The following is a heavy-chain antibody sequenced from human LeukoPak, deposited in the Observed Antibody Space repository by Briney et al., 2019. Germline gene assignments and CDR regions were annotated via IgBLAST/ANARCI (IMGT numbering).Heavy chain of an antibody. Sequence: SETLSLTCTVSGGSISSSSYYWGWIRQPPGKGLEWIGSIYYSGSTYYNPSLKSRVTMSVDMSTRQISLKLSSVTAADTAVYYCARAVGGDGSGSLWGPGTLVTVSS. CDR2: IYYSGST. CDR1: GGSISSSSYY. V-gene: IGHV4-39*07. CDR3: ARAVGGDGSGSL. J-gene: IGHJ4*02. D-gene: IGHD3-10*01.